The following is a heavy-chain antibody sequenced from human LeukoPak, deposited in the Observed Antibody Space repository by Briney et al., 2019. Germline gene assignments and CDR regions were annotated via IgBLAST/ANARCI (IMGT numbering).Heavy chain of an antibody. Sequence: GGSLRLSCAASGFTFSSYGMTWVRQAPGKGLEWVSSISSSSSYIYYADSVKGRFTISRDNAKNSLYLQMNSLRAEDTAVYYCARGHPNIPRDIVATNAFDIWGQGTMVTVSS. CDR3: ARGHPNIPRDIVATNAFDI. J-gene: IGHJ3*02. CDR2: ISSSSSYI. D-gene: IGHD5-12*01. CDR1: GFTFSSYG. V-gene: IGHV3-21*01.